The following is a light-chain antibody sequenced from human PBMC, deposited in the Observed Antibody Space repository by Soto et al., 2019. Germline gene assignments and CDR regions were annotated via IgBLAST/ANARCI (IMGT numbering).Light chain of an antibody. CDR3: QSYDSSLSGRYF. CDR2: GNS. Sequence: QSVLTQPPSVSGAPGQRVTISCTGSSSNIGAGYDVHWYQQLPGTAPKLLIYGNSNRPSGVPDRFSGSKSGTSASLAITGLQAEDEAEYYCQSYDSSLSGRYFFGAGTKVTF. CDR1: SSNIGAGYD. J-gene: IGLJ1*01. V-gene: IGLV1-40*01.